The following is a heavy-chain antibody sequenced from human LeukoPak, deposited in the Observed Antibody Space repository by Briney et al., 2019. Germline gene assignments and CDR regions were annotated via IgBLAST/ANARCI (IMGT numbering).Heavy chain of an antibody. V-gene: IGHV3-30*02. Sequence: TGGSLRLSCAASGFTFSSYGIHWVRQAPGKGLEWVAFIQYEGKNKDYAEAVKGRFTISSDNSKNTLFLQMNNLTAEDTALYYCAKGYWVLRKGFDSWGQGTLVTVSS. D-gene: IGHD2-15*01. CDR1: GFTFSSYG. CDR2: IQYEGKNK. CDR3: AKGYWVLRKGFDS. J-gene: IGHJ4*02.